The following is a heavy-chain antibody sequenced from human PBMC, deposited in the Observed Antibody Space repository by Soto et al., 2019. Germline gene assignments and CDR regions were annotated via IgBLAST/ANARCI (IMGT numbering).Heavy chain of an antibody. J-gene: IGHJ1*01. CDR3: ARQPPVPAAMPFGYLQH. Sequence: QLQLQESGPGLVKPSETLSLTCTVSGGSISSSNYYWGWIRQPPGKGLEWIASIYYSGNSYYNPSLKSRVTISVDTSKNQFSLKLTSVTAADTAVYYCARQPPVPAAMPFGYLQHWGQGTLVTVSS. CDR2: IYYSGNS. D-gene: IGHD2-2*01. V-gene: IGHV4-39*01. CDR1: GGSISSSNYY.